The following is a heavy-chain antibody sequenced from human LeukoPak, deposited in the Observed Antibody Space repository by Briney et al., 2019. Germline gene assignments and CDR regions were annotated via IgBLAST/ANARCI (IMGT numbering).Heavy chain of an antibody. Sequence: ASVKVSCKASGYTFTNYYVHWVRQAPGQGLEWLGMINPSGGTTTYAQKFQGRVTMTRDTSTSTVYMELSSLRSEDTAVYYCARKTLGNPFDYRGQGSLVTVSS. CDR2: INPSGGTT. J-gene: IGHJ4*02. D-gene: IGHD4-23*01. V-gene: IGHV1-46*01. CDR3: ARKTLGNPFDY. CDR1: GYTFTNYY.